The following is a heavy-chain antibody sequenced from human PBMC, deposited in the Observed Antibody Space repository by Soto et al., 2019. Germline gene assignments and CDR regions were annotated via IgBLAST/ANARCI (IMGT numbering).Heavy chain of an antibody. D-gene: IGHD2-2*02. Sequence: QVQLVQSGAEVKTPGSSLKVSCTVSGSRFSNYVISWVRQAPGHGLEWLGRIIPIFNTTQYAQKFQGRVTITADKSTNTASLELSSLTSADTAVYYCAREGRGKKAGYNGLVSLGYWGQGTLVTVSS. J-gene: IGHJ4*02. CDR3: AREGRGKKAGYNGLVSLGY. CDR1: GSRFSNYV. CDR2: IIPIFNTT. V-gene: IGHV1-69*06.